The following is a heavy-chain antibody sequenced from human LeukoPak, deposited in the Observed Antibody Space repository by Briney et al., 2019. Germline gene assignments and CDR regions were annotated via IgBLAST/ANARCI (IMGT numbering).Heavy chain of an antibody. CDR2: IYHSGST. Sequence: SETLSLTCAVYGGSFSGYYWSWIRQPPGKGLEWIGYIYHSGSTYYNPSLKSRVTISVDRSKNQFSLKLSSVTAADTAVYYCARDPSSLGNYWGQGTLVTVSS. V-gene: IGHV4-34*01. CDR1: GGSFSGYY. D-gene: IGHD3-10*01. J-gene: IGHJ4*02. CDR3: ARDPSSLGNY.